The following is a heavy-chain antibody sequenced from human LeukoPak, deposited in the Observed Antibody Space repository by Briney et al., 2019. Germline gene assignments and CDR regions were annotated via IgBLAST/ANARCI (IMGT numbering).Heavy chain of an antibody. CDR3: ARVGTSFCSGGSCYGGDWFDP. D-gene: IGHD2-15*01. V-gene: IGHV4-59*01. Sequence: SETLSLTCAVCGGSFSGYYWSWIRQPPGKGLEWIGYIYYSGSTNYNPSLKSRVTISVDTSKNQFSLKLSSVTAADTAVYYCARVGTSFCSGGSCYGGDWFDPWGQGTLVTVSS. CDR2: IYYSGST. J-gene: IGHJ5*02. CDR1: GGSFSGYY.